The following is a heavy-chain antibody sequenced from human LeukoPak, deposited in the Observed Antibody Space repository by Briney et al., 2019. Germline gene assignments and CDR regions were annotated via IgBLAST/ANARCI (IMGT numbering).Heavy chain of an antibody. CDR1: GFTFSSYG. CDR3: AKDRTTVTTGGVDY. D-gene: IGHD4-17*01. CDR2: IRYDGSNK. J-gene: IGHJ4*02. Sequence: PGGSLRLXCAASGFTFSSYGMHWVRQAPGKGLEWVAFIRYDGSNKYYADSVKGRFTISRDNSKNTLYLQMNSLRAEDTAVYYCAKDRTTVTTGGVDYWGQGTLVTVSS. V-gene: IGHV3-30*02.